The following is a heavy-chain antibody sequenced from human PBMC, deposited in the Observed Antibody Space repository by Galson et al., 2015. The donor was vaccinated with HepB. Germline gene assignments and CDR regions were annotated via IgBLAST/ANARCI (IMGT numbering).Heavy chain of an antibody. Sequence: SLRLSCAASEFTFSNYPMHWVRQTPGKGLEWVAVISYDGSSEFYADSVKGRFTISRDNSKNTVYLQMDNLKTEDTAVYYCARDLVGRISSRFPDTIEDPGSYWGQGTQVTGSS. D-gene: IGHD2-8*02. CDR2: ISYDGSSE. J-gene: IGHJ4*02. CDR1: EFTFSNYP. CDR3: ARDLVGRISSRFPDTIEDPGSY. V-gene: IGHV3-30-3*01.